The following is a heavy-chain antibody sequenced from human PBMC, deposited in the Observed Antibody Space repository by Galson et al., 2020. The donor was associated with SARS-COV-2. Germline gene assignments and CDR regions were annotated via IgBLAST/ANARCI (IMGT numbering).Heavy chain of an antibody. Sequence: ASVKVSCKASGYTFTGYYMHWMRQAPGQGLEWMGWINPNSGGTNYAQKFKGRVTMTRDTSISTAYMELSRLRSDDTAVYYCARDSLWFGELLGYYYGMDVWGQGTTVTVSS. D-gene: IGHD3-10*01. CDR3: ARDSLWFGELLGYYYGMDV. CDR1: GYTFTGYY. J-gene: IGHJ6*02. CDR2: INPNSGGT. V-gene: IGHV1-2*02.